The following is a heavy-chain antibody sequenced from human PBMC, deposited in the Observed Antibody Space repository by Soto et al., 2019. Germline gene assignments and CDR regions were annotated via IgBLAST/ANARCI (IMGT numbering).Heavy chain of an antibody. V-gene: IGHV1-18*01. J-gene: IGHJ4*02. CDR2: MNPYNGNT. CDR1: GYTLNSYD. CDR3: ARDPEDRRYCTTTRCDY. Sequence: ASVKISGKASGYTLNSYDINWVRQATGQGLEWMGWMNPYNGNTNYAQKLQGRVTMTTDTYTSTAYMELRSLSSDDTAVYYCARDPEDRRYCTTTRCDYWGQGTLVTVS. D-gene: IGHD2-8*01.